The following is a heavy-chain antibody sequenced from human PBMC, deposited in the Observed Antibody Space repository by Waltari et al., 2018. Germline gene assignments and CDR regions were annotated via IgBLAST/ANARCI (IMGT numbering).Heavy chain of an antibody. CDR3: ASRGRITIFGVGPDY. D-gene: IGHD3-3*01. CDR2: IYYSGIT. J-gene: IGHJ4*02. Sequence: QLQLQESGPGLVKPSETLSLTCTVSGGSISSSSYYWGWIRQPQGKGLEWIGSIYYSGITYSNPSLKSRFAISVDTSKTPFSLKLSSVTASDTAVYYCASRGRITIFGVGPDYWGQGTLVTVSS. CDR1: GGSISSSSYY. V-gene: IGHV4-39*01.